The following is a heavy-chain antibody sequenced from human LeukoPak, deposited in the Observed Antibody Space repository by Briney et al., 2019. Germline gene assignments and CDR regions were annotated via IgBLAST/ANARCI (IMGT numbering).Heavy chain of an antibody. CDR2: ISSSGSTI. Sequence: GGSLRLSCAASGFTFSSYEMNWVPQAPGKGLEWVSYISSSGSTIYYADSVKGRFTISRDNAKNSLYLQMNSLRAEDTAVYYCARGQGQYYYDSSGYYKSSNYFDYWGQGTLVTVSS. V-gene: IGHV3-48*03. D-gene: IGHD3-22*01. CDR3: ARGQGQYYYDSSGYYKSSNYFDY. J-gene: IGHJ4*02. CDR1: GFTFSSYE.